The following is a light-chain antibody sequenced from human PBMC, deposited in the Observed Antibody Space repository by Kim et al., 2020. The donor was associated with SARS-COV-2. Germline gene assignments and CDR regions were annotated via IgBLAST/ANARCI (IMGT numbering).Light chain of an antibody. CDR2: EVT. CDR3: CSYAGNNNVV. V-gene: IGLV2-8*01. Sequence: QSALTQPPSASGSPGQSVTISCTGTSSDIGGYNYVSWYQQYPGRAPQLMFYEVTKRPSGVPDRFSCSKSGNTASLTVSGLQADDEADYYCCSYAGNNNVVFGGGTQLTVL. J-gene: IGLJ2*01. CDR1: SSDIGGYNY.